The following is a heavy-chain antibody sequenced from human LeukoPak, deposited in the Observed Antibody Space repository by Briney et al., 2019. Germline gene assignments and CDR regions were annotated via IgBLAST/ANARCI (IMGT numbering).Heavy chain of an antibody. CDR3: AREGRVGGSWYVY. J-gene: IGHJ4*02. D-gene: IGHD6-13*01. CDR2: IYYSGST. CDR1: GGSISSYY. Sequence: SETLSLTCTVSGGSISSYYWSWIRQPPGKGLEWIGYIYYSGSTNYNPSLKSRVTISVDTSKNQFSLKLSSVTAADTAVYYCAREGRVGGSWYVYWGQGTLVTVSS. V-gene: IGHV4-59*01.